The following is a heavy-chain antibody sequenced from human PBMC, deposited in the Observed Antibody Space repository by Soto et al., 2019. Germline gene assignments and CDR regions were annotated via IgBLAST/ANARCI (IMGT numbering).Heavy chain of an antibody. Sequence: EVQLVESGGGLVKPGGSLRLSCAASGFTFSSYSMNWVRQAPGKGLEWVSSISSSSSYIYYADSVKGRFTISRDNAKNSLYLQMNSLRAEDTAVYYCARLKWSHDDAFDIWGQGTMVTVSS. CDR3: ARLKWSHDDAFDI. CDR1: GFTFSSYS. D-gene: IGHD2-15*01. J-gene: IGHJ3*02. V-gene: IGHV3-21*01. CDR2: ISSSSSYI.